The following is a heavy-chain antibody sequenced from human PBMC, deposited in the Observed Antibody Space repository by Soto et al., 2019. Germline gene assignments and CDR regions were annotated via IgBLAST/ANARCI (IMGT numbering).Heavy chain of an antibody. Sequence: PSENLSLTCTVSGASISSGGYYWSWIRQHPGKGLEWIGYMYNTGSTVYNPSLKSRVTISVDTSKNQFSLKLNAVTAADTAVHYCARDLWGYCGTDCYPLDVWGQGTTVTVSS. CDR2: MYNTGST. J-gene: IGHJ6*02. CDR1: GASISSGGYY. CDR3: ARDLWGYCGTDCYPLDV. D-gene: IGHD2-21*02. V-gene: IGHV4-61*08.